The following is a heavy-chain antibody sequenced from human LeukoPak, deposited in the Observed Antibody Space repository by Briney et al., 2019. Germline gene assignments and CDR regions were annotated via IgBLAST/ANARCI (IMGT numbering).Heavy chain of an antibody. D-gene: IGHD6-19*01. V-gene: IGHV5-51*01. J-gene: IGHJ4*02. CDR2: IYPGDSDT. CDR3: ARRRGLAVAGPSLPGYFDY. CDR1: GHSFTSYW. Sequence: GESLKISCKGSGHSFTSYWIGWVRQMPGKGLEWMGIIYPGDSDTRYSPSFQGQVTISADKSISTAYLQWSSLKASDTAMYYCARRRGLAVAGPSLPGYFDYWGQGTLVTVSS.